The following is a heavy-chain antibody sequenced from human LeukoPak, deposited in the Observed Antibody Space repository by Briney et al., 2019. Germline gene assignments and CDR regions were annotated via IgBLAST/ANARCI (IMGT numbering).Heavy chain of an antibody. V-gene: IGHV3-21*01. Sequence: GGSLRLSCAASGFTFSSYSMNWVRQAPGKGLEWVSSISSSSSYIYYADSVKGRFTISRDNAKNSLYLQMNSLRAEDTAVYYCARVVSRVREGDAFDIWGQGTMVTVSS. CDR1: GFTFSSYS. J-gene: IGHJ3*02. D-gene: IGHD3-10*01. CDR2: ISSSSSYI. CDR3: ARVVSRVREGDAFDI.